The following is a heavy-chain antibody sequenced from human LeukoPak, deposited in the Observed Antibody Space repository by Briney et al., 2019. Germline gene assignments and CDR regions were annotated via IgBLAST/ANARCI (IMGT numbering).Heavy chain of an antibody. CDR1: GGSVSDYY. D-gene: IGHD2-15*01. Sequence: SETLSLTCTISGGSVSDYYWSWIRQPAGKGLEWIGRIYTSGSTNYNPSLKSRVTVSVDTSKNQFSLKLSSVTAADTAVYYCASGGRFYYFDYWGQGTLVTVSS. CDR3: ASGGRFYYFDY. V-gene: IGHV4-4*07. CDR2: IYTSGST. J-gene: IGHJ4*02.